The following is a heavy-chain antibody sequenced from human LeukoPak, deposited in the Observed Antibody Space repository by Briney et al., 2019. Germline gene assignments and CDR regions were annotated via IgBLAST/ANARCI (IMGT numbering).Heavy chain of an antibody. J-gene: IGHJ4*02. CDR2: ISACGSA. CDR3: ARGTAVGYGDVGDH. Sequence: PSETLSLTCTVSGGSIESYYWSWIRQPAGKGLEWIGRISACGSANYNPSLRSRVTMSVDTSRNQVSLKVNSVTAADTAMYYCARGTAVGYGDVGDHWGQGTLVTVSS. V-gene: IGHV4-4*07. D-gene: IGHD6-13*01. CDR1: GGSIESYY.